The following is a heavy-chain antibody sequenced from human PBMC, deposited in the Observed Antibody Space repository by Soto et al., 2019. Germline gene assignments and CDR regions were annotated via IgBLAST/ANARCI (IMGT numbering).Heavy chain of an antibody. CDR3: ARPRRYSSSWYSADV. J-gene: IGHJ6*02. Sequence: ASVKVSCKASGYTFIYYYMHWVRQAPGQGLEWMGWINPNSGGTNYAQKFQGKVTMTRDTSISTAYMELSRLRSDDTAVYYCARPRRYSSSWYSADVWGQGTTVTAP. V-gene: IGHV1-2*02. CDR1: GYTFIYYY. CDR2: INPNSGGT. D-gene: IGHD6-13*01.